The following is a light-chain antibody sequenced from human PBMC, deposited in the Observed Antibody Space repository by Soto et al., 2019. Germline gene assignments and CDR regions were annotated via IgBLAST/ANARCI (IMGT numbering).Light chain of an antibody. J-gene: IGKJ5*01. CDR1: QSLLHITGETF. V-gene: IGKV2D-29*01. CDR2: EVS. CDR3: MQSTQLPST. Sequence: DVVMTQTPLSLSVAPGQPASISCKSSQSLLHITGETFLFWYFQKPGQAPQLLIYEVSTRGSGVPDTFSGSGSGTGFTLEITRVETDDVGIYYYMQSTQLPSTFGQGTRLG.